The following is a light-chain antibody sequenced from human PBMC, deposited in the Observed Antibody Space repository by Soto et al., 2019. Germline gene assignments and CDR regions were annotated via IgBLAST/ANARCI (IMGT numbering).Light chain of an antibody. CDR1: QSVSSD. CDR2: DAS. CDR3: QQRSNWPRT. Sequence: EIVLTQSPATLSLSPGERATLSCRASQSVSSDLAWYQQKPGQAPRLLIYDASNRATGIPARFSGSGSGTDFTLTISSLEPEDFAVYDCQQRSNWPRTFGQGTKLELK. J-gene: IGKJ2*01. V-gene: IGKV3-11*01.